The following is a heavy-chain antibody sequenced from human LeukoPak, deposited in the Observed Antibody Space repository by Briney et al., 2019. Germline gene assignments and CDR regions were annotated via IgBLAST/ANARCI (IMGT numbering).Heavy chain of an antibody. D-gene: IGHD1-7*01. Sequence: GGSLRLSCSASGFTFSSYAMHWVRQAPGKGLEYVSAISSNGGSTYYADSVKGRSTISRDNSKNTLYLQMNSLRAEDTAVYYCARLNSEYYFDYWGQGTLVTVSS. J-gene: IGHJ4*02. V-gene: IGHV3-64*04. CDR2: ISSNGGST. CDR1: GFTFSSYA. CDR3: ARLNSEYYFDY.